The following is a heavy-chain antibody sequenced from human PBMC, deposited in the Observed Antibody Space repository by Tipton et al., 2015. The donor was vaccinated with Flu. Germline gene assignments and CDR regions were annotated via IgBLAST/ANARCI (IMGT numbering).Heavy chain of an antibody. CDR2: INQDGSEK. Sequence: SLRLSCAGSGFTFSSYGMHWVRQAPGKGLEWVANINQDGSEKYYVDSVKGRFTISGDNTKNSLYLQLNSLRAEDTAVYYCASLTGDDYWGQGNLVTVSS. D-gene: IGHD7-27*01. CDR3: ASLTGDDY. J-gene: IGHJ4*02. CDR1: GFTFSSYG. V-gene: IGHV3-7*01.